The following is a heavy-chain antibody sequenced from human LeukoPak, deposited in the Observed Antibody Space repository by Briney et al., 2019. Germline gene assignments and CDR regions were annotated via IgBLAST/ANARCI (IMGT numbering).Heavy chain of an antibody. CDR3: ARDGCSSTSCYTA. J-gene: IGHJ5*02. V-gene: IGHV3-11*04. CDR2: ISSSGSTI. CDR1: GFTFSDYY. Sequence: GGSRRLSCAASGFTFSDYYMSWIRQAPGKGLEWVSYISSSGSTIYYADSVKGRFTISRDNAKNSLYLQMNSLRAEDTAVYYCARDGCSSTSCYTAWGQGTLVTVSS. D-gene: IGHD2-2*02.